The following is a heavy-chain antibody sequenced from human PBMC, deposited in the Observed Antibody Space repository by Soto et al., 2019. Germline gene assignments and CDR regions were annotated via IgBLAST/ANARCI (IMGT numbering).Heavy chain of an antibody. D-gene: IGHD6-13*01. J-gene: IGHJ4*02. V-gene: IGHV3-53*01. CDR3: ARVGIAAAGNNFDY. CDR1: GFTISTNF. CDR2: IYSGGNT. Sequence: GGSLRLSCAASGFTISTNFMSWVRQAPGKGLEWVSVIYSGGNTKYADSVKGRFTISRDNSKNTLFLQMSSLGAEDTAVYYCARVGIAAAGNNFDYWGQGTLVTVSS.